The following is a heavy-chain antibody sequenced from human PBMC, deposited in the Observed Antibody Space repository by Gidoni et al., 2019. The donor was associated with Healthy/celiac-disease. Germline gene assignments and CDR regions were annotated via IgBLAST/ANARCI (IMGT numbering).Heavy chain of an antibody. J-gene: IGHJ4*02. Sequence: QVQLVQSGAEVKKPGASVKVSCKASGYTFTSYAMHWVRQAPGQRLEWMGWINAGNGNTKYSQKFQGRVTITRYTSASTAYMELSSLRSEDTAVYYCAREVLWFGEFDYWGQGTLVTVSS. D-gene: IGHD3-10*01. CDR1: GYTFTSYA. V-gene: IGHV1-3*01. CDR3: AREVLWFGEFDY. CDR2: INAGNGNT.